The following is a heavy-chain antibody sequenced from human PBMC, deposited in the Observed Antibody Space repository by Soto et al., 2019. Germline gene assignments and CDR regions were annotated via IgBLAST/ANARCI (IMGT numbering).Heavy chain of an antibody. Sequence: SETLSLTCDVSGESISSGGFSWSWIRQPPGKGPEWIGYIFHGGSTYSNLSLKSRVAISLDRSKNQFSLKLRSVTAADTAVYYCARGGDYYFDHWGQGTLVTVSS. J-gene: IGHJ4*02. D-gene: IGHD2-21*02. CDR2: IFHGGST. CDR1: GESISSGGFS. V-gene: IGHV4-30-2*01. CDR3: ARGGDYYFDH.